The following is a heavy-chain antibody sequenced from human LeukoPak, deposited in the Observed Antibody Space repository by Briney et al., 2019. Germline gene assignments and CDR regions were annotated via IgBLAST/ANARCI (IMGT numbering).Heavy chain of an antibody. CDR2: INPNSGGT. Sequence: GASETVSCTASGYTFTFYYMHWVRQAPGQGLEWMGWINPNSGGTNYAQKFQSRVTMTRDTSISTAYMELSRLRSDDTAVYYCASPRVGYDYGWFDPWGQGTLVTVSS. D-gene: IGHD5-12*01. J-gene: IGHJ5*02. CDR1: GYTFTFYY. V-gene: IGHV1-2*02. CDR3: ASPRVGYDYGWFDP.